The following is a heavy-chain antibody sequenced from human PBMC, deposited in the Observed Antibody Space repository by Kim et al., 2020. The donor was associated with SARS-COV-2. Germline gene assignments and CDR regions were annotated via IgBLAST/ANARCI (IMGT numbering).Heavy chain of an antibody. CDR1: GGSFSGYY. J-gene: IGHJ4*02. V-gene: IGHV4-34*01. CDR2: INHSGST. D-gene: IGHD5-12*01. Sequence: SETLSLTCAVYGGSFSGYYWSWIRQPPGKGLEWIGEINHSGSTNYNPSLKSRVTISVDTSKNQFSLKLSSVTAADTAVYYCARGHVHKRWLPQIPALDYWGQGTLVTVSS. CDR3: ARGHVHKRWLPQIPALDY.